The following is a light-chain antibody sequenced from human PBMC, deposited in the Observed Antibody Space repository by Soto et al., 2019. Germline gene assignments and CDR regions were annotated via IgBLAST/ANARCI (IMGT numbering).Light chain of an antibody. CDR3: QQYRMSPNT. CDR2: GAS. CDR1: QNVDDSH. Sequence: EIVLTQSPGTLYLSPGETAALSCRASQNVDDSHLAWHQLRPGQVPRLLIYGASTRATGIPDRFSGSGSGRDFSLTIRALKPEDFAVYFCQQYRMSPNTFGQGHEWRL. J-gene: IGKJ5*01. V-gene: IGKV3-20*01.